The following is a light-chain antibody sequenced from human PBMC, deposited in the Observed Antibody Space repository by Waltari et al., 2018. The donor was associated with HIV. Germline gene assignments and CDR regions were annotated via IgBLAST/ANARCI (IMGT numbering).Light chain of an antibody. CDR3: CSYAGSYTV. Sequence: QSALTQPRSVSGSPGQSVTISCTGTSSDVGGYNYVSWYQQYPGKAPKFMIYDVSKRPSGVPVRFSGSKSCNPASLTISGLQAEDEADYYCCSYAGSYTVFGGGTKLTVL. CDR1: SSDVGGYNY. CDR2: DVS. V-gene: IGLV2-11*01. J-gene: IGLJ2*01.